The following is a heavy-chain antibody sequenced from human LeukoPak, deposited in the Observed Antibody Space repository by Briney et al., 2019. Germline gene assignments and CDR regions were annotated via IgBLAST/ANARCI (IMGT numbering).Heavy chain of an antibody. CDR1: GFTFSGSA. Sequence: GGSLKLSCAASGFTFSGSAIHWVRQSSGKGLEWVGQIDKEDKGYATATAYAASVKGRFTISRDDSINTAYLQMRSLKTEDTALYYCTRDSGTYNWFDPWGQGTLVTVSS. D-gene: IGHD1-26*01. J-gene: IGHJ5*02. CDR2: IDKEDKGYATAT. V-gene: IGHV3-73*01. CDR3: TRDSGTYNWFDP.